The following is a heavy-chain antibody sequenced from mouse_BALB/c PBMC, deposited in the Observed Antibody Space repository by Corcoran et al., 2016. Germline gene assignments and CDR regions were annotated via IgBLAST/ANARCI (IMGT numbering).Heavy chain of an antibody. CDR3: ARSTMITFDY. CDR1: GFNIKDTY. Sequence: EVQLQQSGAELVKPGASVKLSCTASGFNIKDTYIHWVKQRPEQGLEWIGRIDPANGNTKYDPKFQGKATITADTSSNTAYLQLSSLTSEDTAVYYCARSTMITFDYWGQGTTLTVSS. D-gene: IGHD2-4*01. CDR2: IDPANGNT. J-gene: IGHJ2*01. V-gene: IGHV14-3*02.